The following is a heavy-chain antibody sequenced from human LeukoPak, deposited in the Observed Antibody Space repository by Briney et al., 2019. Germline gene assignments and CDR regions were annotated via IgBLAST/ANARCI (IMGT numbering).Heavy chain of an antibody. J-gene: IGHJ4*02. CDR3: ARLVVVTAIPLYYFDY. V-gene: IGHV5-51*01. Sequence: GESLKISCKGSGYSFTTYWIGWVRQMPGKGLEWMGIIYPGDSDNRYSPSFRGQVTISADKSISTAYLQWSSLKASDTAMYYCARLVVVTAIPLYYFDYWGQGTLVTVSS. CDR1: GYSFTTYW. D-gene: IGHD2-21*02. CDR2: IYPGDSDN.